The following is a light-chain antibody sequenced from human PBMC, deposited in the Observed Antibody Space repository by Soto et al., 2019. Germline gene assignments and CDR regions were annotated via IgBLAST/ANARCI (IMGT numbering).Light chain of an antibody. V-gene: IGKV3-20*01. CDR2: GAS. J-gene: IGKJ1*01. CDR3: QQYGKSPPWT. CDR1: QSVSSSY. Sequence: EIVFTQSPGTLSLSPGERATLSCRASQSVSSSYLTWYQQKPCQPPRLLIYGASSSATGIPDRFSGSGSGTDFTLTISRLEPEDFAVYYCQQYGKSPPWTFGQGTKVDIK.